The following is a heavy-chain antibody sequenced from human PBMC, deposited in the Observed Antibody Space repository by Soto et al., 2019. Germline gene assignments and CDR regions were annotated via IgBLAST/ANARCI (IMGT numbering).Heavy chain of an antibody. V-gene: IGHV3-30*18. CDR2: ISYDGSNK. CDR3: SKDTSKPPPAYGMDV. CDR1: GFTFISYG. Sequence: QVHLVESGGGVAQPGRSLRLSCGASGFTFISYGMHWARQAPGRGLEWVATISYDGSNKYYAHSVRGRFTISRDNSKNTMYLEIKSLTVEDRAIYYCSKDTSKPPPAYGMDVWGQGTTVTVSS. J-gene: IGHJ6*02.